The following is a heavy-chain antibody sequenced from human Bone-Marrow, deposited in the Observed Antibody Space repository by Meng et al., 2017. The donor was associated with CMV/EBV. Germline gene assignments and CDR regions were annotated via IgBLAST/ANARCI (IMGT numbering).Heavy chain of an antibody. Sequence: GEFLKISRAAPGFTLSCYGMYWVRQAPGKGLEWVAFIRYGGCNKSYADSVKGRFTISRDNSKTTLYLQMNSLRAEHTAVYYCTKNLEFSQYYDVWSGRYGMAVWGQGTRVPVSS. D-gene: IGHD3-3*01. CDR1: GFTLSCYG. CDR3: TKNLEFSQYYDVWSGRYGMAV. J-gene: IGHJ6*02. CDR2: IRYGGCNK. V-gene: IGHV3-30*02.